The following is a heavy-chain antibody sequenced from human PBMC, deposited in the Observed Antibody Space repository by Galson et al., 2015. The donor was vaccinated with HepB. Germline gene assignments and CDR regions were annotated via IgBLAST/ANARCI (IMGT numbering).Heavy chain of an antibody. CDR2: IIGSSTT. CDR3: ARVRGGWYFDS. CDR1: GFTIASYS. Sequence: SLRLSCAASGFTIASYSMSWVRQAPGKGLEWISSIIGSSTTYYADSVRGRFTISRDNARNSLYLQMNSLRADDTAVYYCARVRGGWYFDSWGQGTTVTVSS. V-gene: IGHV3-48*01. D-gene: IGHD6-19*01. J-gene: IGHJ4*02.